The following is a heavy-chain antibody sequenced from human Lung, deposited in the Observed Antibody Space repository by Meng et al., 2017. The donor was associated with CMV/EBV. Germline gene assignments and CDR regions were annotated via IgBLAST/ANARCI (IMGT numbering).Heavy chain of an antibody. CDR1: DASIHRSDYH. D-gene: IGHD3-3*01. CDR2: IPNSGTT. Sequence: DASIHRSDYHWTWTRQHPVKSLAWIGYIPNSGTTYFNPSLSRRLSLSIDPSTRQFSLRLTSVTAADTAMYFCARATDFWSGWWFDPWGLGTLVTVSS. CDR3: ARATDFWSGWWFDP. V-gene: IGHV4-31*02. J-gene: IGHJ5*02.